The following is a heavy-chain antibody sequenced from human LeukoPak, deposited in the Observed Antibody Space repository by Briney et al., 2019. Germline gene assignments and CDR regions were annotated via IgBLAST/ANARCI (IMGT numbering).Heavy chain of an antibody. CDR3: ARRAVY. D-gene: IGHD6-25*01. CDR1: GFPFSSYS. J-gene: IGHJ4*02. CDR2: IKPDGTTK. V-gene: IGHV3-7*03. Sequence: GGSLRLSCAASGFPFSSYSMTWVRQAPGKGLEWVANIKPDGTTKFYVDSVRGRFTISRDNSKNTLYLQMNSLRAEDTAVYYCARRAVYWGQGTLVTVSS.